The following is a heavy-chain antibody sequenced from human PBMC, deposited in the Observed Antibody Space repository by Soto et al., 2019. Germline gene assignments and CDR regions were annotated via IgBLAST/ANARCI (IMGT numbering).Heavy chain of an antibody. J-gene: IGHJ4*02. D-gene: IGHD3-10*01. V-gene: IGHV1-18*01. Sequence: QVQLVQSGAEVKNPGTSVKVSCKTSGYTFTSAGISWVRQAPGQGLEWMGWISVYNGNTKYAQKVQGRVTLTTDTSTSTAYMELRSLTSDDTAVDYCARVLDGSGSYFTDYWGQGTLVTVAA. CDR2: ISVYNGNT. CDR1: GYTFTSAG. CDR3: ARVLDGSGSYFTDY.